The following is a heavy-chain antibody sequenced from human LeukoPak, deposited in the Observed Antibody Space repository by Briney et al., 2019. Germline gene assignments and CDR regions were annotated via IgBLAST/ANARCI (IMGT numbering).Heavy chain of an antibody. CDR2: ISRNGDNT. J-gene: IGHJ4*02. CDR1: GFTFVNYV. D-gene: IGHD4-17*01. Sequence: PGGSLRLSCAASGFTFVNYVMNWVRQTPGKGLEWVSGISRNGDNTYYADSVKSRFTISRDNSKNKLYLQMNSLRAEDAAIYYCAKDREDYGDFAFDYWGQGTLVTVSS. CDR3: AKDREDYGDFAFDY. V-gene: IGHV3-23*01.